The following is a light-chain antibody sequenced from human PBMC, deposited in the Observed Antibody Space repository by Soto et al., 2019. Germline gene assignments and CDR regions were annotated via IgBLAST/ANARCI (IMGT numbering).Light chain of an antibody. Sequence: DSPMIQSPSSVSSSVGDRVTISCQASQGIRRSLAWDQQKPGKAPKLLIYAASSLQSGVPSRFSGSGSGTEFTLTISGLQPDDFATYYCQQYKSFSTFGQGTKVDIK. CDR3: QQYKSFST. J-gene: IGKJ2*01. V-gene: IGKV1-12*01. CDR2: AAS. CDR1: QGIRRS.